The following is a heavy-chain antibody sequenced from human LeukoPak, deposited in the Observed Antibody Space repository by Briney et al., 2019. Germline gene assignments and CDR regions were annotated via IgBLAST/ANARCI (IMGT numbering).Heavy chain of an antibody. J-gene: IGHJ4*02. D-gene: IGHD2-2*01. V-gene: IGHV1-2*04. CDR3: ARDLRYCSSTSCYPGYYFDY. Sequence: ASVKVSCKASGYTFTGYYMRWVRQAPGQGLEWMGWINPNSGGTNYAQKFQGWVTMTRDTSISTAYMELSRLRSDDTAVYYCARDLRYCSSTSCYPGYYFDYWGQGTLVTVSS. CDR1: GYTFTGYY. CDR2: INPNSGGT.